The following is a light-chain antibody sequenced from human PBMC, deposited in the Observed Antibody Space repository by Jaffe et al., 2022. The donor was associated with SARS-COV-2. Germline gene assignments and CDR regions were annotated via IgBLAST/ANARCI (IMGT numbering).Light chain of an antibody. CDR2: GAS. V-gene: IGKV3-15*01. J-gene: IGKJ1*01. CDR1: QSVRSN. Sequence: EIVMTQSPAILSVSPGERATLSCRASQSVRSNLAWYQQKPGQPPRLLIYGASTRATGIPARFSGSGSGTEFTLTISSLQSEDFTVYYCQQYNNWPWTFGQGTKVEIK. CDR3: QQYNNWPWT.